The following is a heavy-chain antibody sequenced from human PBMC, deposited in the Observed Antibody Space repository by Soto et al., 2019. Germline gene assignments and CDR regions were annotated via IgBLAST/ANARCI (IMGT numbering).Heavy chain of an antibody. Sequence: GASVKVSCKASGGTFSSYAISWVRQAPGQGLEWMGGIIPIFGTANYAQKFQGRVTITADESTSTAYMELSSLRSEDKAVYYCARWLIETYYYCDSSGHHAAFDSWGQGTMVAVSS. D-gene: IGHD3-22*01. CDR3: ARWLIETYYYCDSSGHHAAFDS. CDR2: IIPIFGTA. CDR1: GGTFSSYA. J-gene: IGHJ3*02. V-gene: IGHV1-69*13.